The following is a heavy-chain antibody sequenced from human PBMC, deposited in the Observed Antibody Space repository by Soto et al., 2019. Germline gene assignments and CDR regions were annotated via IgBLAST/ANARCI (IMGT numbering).Heavy chain of an antibody. CDR2: IWYDGSKK. CDR3: ARDAAYCSLGSGYYPSRNGMDV. CDR1: GFTFSSFG. J-gene: IGHJ6*02. V-gene: IGHV3-33*01. Sequence: QVQVVESGGGVVQPGRSLRLSCAASGFTFSSFGMHWVRQAPGKGLVWVSLIWYDGSKKSYGDSVKGRFTISRDNSRNTVYLRMNSLRAGDTAVYYCARDAAYCSLGSGYYPSRNGMDVWGQGTTVTVSS. D-gene: IGHD3-3*01.